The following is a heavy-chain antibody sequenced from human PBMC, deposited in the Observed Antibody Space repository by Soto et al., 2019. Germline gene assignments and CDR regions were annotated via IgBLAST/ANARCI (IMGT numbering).Heavy chain of an antibody. CDR1: GAAISDYY. J-gene: IGHJ4*02. CDR3: ARDRAYYDSNGLYFDY. CDR2: IYNSGST. V-gene: IGHV4-59*01. D-gene: IGHD3-22*01. Sequence: ETLSLTCTVSGAAISDYYWSWIRQPPGKRLEWIGYIYNSGSTNYNPSLKSRVTISLDTSKNQFSLILNSVTAADTAVYYCARDRAYYDSNGLYFDYWGQGTLVTVSS.